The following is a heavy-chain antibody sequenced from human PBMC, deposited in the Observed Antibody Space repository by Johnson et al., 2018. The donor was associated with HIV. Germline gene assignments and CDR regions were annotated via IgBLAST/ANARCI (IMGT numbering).Heavy chain of an antibody. J-gene: IGHJ3*02. V-gene: IGHV3-53*01. CDR2: IYSGGTT. CDR1: GFSVSSNY. Sequence: VQLVESGGGLVQPGGSLRLSCAASGFSVSSNYMSWVRQAPGKGLEWVSVIYSGGTTYYADSVKGRFTISRDKSNNQLDLQMNSLRAEDTAVYYCARTAMTPVTSSPDAFDIWGQGTMVTVSS. CDR3: ARTAMTPVTSSPDAFDI. D-gene: IGHD4-17*01.